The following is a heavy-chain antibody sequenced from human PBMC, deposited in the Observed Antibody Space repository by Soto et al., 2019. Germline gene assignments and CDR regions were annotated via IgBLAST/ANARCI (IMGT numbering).Heavy chain of an antibody. CDR2: VYGSFST. CDR1: AGSISRGGYS. D-gene: IGHD5-18*01. Sequence: TLSLTSAVSAGSISRGGYSGSWIRQPPGKCLEGIGYVYGSFSTYCNPSLKSRVTISVDRSNNQFSLKLSSVTAADTAVYYCARDVRDSYRAWNIWGQGTMVTVSS. CDR3: ARDVRDSYRAWNI. V-gene: IGHV4-30-2*01. J-gene: IGHJ3*02.